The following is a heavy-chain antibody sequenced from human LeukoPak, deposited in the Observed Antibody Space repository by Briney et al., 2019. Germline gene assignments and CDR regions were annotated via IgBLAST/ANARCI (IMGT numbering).Heavy chain of an antibody. CDR3: ARALAYDYVWGSYFGGLLDY. CDR2: ISYDGSNK. D-gene: IGHD3-16*01. CDR1: GFTFSSYA. Sequence: GGSLRLSCAASGFTFSSYAMHWVRQAPGKGLEWVAVISYDGSNKYYADSVKGRFTISRDNSKNTLYLQMNSLRAEDTAVYYCARALAYDYVWGSYFGGLLDYWGQGTLVTVSS. V-gene: IGHV3-30-3*01. J-gene: IGHJ4*02.